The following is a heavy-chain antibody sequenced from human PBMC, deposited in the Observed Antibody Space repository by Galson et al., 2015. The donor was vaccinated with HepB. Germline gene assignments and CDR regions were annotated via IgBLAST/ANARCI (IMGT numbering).Heavy chain of an antibody. CDR1: GGTFSSYA. J-gene: IGHJ3*02. CDR3: ARVLATIWGDAFDI. D-gene: IGHD5-12*01. V-gene: IGHV1-69*13. CDR2: IIPIFGTA. Sequence: SVKVSCKASGGTFSSYAISWVRQAPGQGLEWMGGIIPIFGTANYAQKFQGRVTITADESTSTAYMELRSLRYEDTAVYYCARVLATIWGDAFDIWGQGTMVTVSS.